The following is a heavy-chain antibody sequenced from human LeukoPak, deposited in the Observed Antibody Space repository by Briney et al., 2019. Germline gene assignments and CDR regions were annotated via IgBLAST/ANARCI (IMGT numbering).Heavy chain of an antibody. CDR3: ARVVKDYGGNSGWFDP. J-gene: IGHJ5*02. D-gene: IGHD4-23*01. V-gene: IGHV4-34*01. Sequence: PSETLSLTCAVYGGSFSGYYWSWIRQPPGKGLEWIGEINHSGSTNYNPSLKSRVTISVDTSKNQFSLKLSSVTAADTAVYYCARVVKDYGGNSGWFDPWGQGTLVTVSS. CDR1: GGSFSGYY. CDR2: INHSGST.